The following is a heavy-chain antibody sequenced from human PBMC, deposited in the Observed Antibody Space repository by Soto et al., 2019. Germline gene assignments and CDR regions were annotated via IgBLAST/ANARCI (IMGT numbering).Heavy chain of an antibody. D-gene: IGHD6-6*01. CDR3: ARGRGSSSKDYYYYYGMDV. V-gene: IGHV1-2*04. CDR2: INPNSGGT. CDR1: GYTFTGYY. J-gene: IGHJ6*02. Sequence: GASVKVSCKASGYTFTGYYMHWVRQAPGQRLEWMGWINPNSGGTNYAQKFQGWVTMTRDTSISTAYMELSRLRSDDTAVYYCARGRGSSSKDYYYYYGMDVWGQGTTVTVSS.